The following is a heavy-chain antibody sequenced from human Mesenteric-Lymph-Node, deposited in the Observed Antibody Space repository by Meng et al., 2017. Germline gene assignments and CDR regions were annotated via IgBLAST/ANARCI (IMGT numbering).Heavy chain of an antibody. D-gene: IGHD2-21*01. V-gene: IGHV3-7*01. CDR3: ARDPAYGAYDI. Sequence: GGSLRLSCAASGFTFSKSWMAWLRQAPGKGLELVANMNQDGSVKNYVDSVKGRFAISRDNARNSLYLQLNSLRDEDTAPYYCARDPAYGAYDIWGQGTMVTVSS. J-gene: IGHJ3*02. CDR1: GFTFSKSW. CDR2: MNQDGSVK.